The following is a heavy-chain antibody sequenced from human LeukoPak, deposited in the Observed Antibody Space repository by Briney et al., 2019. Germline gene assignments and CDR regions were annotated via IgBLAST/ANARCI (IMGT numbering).Heavy chain of an antibody. Sequence: GGSLRLSCAASGSTFSSYWMSWVRQAPGKGLEWVANIKQDGSEKYYVDSVKGRFTISRDNAKNSLYLQMNSLRAEDTAVYYCARVFGDTAPNWFDPWGQGTLVTVSS. CDR2: IKQDGSEK. J-gene: IGHJ5*02. CDR1: GSTFSSYW. V-gene: IGHV3-7*01. CDR3: ARVFGDTAPNWFDP. D-gene: IGHD3-10*02.